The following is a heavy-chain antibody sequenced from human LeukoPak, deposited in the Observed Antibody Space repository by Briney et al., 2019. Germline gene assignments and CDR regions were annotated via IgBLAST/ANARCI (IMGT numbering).Heavy chain of an antibody. J-gene: IGHJ6*02. Sequence: GGSLRLSCAASGFTFSSYAMHWVRQAPGKGLEWVAVISYDGSNKYYADSVKGRFTISRDNSKNTLYLQMNSLRAEDTAVYYCARDRDIVVVPAAIKGMDVWGQGTTVTVSS. V-gene: IGHV3-30-3*01. CDR3: ARDRDIVVVPAAIKGMDV. CDR1: GFTFSSYA. D-gene: IGHD2-2*02. CDR2: ISYDGSNK.